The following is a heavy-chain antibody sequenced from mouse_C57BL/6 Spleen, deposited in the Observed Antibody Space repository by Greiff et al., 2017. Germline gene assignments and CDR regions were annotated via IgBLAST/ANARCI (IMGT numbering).Heavy chain of an antibody. CDR1: GFTFSDYG. CDR3: ASNWYFDV. CDR2: ISSGSSTI. J-gene: IGHJ1*03. V-gene: IGHV5-17*01. Sequence: VMLVASGGGLVKPGGSLKLSCAASGFTFSDYGMHWVRQAPEKGLEWVAYISSGSSTIYYADTVKGRFTISSDNAKNTLFLQMTSLMSEDTAMYYCASNWYFDVWGTGTTVTVSS.